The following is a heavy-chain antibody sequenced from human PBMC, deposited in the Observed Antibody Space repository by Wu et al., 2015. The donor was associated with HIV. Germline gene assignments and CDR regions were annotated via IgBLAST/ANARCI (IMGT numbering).Heavy chain of an antibody. D-gene: IGHD6-19*01. Sequence: QVQLVQSGAEVKKSGASVKVSCKASGYTFTSYGISWVRQAPGQGLEWMGWISAYNGNTNYAQKLQGRVTMTTDTSTSTAYMELRSLRYGDGAVYYCARANSGWYFGDGLAVWGQGTTVTVSS. J-gene: IGHJ6*02. V-gene: IGHV1-18*01. CDR2: ISAYNGNT. CDR1: GYTFTSYG. CDR3: ARANSGWYFGDGLAV.